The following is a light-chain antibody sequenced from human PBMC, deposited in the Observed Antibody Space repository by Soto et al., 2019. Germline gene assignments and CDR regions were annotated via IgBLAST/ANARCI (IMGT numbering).Light chain of an antibody. CDR2: GSS. CDR1: QSVSNN. J-gene: IGKJ5*01. Sequence: EVVMTQSPATLSVSPGERATLSCRASQSVSNNLAWYQHKPGQAPRLLVYGSSSRATDIPARFSGSGSGIDFTLTISSLQSEDFAVYYCLQYNNWPPITFGQGTRLEIK. CDR3: LQYNNWPPIT. V-gene: IGKV3-15*01.